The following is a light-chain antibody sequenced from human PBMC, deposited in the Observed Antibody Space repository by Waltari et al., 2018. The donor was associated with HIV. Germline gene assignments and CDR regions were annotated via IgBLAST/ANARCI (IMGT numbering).Light chain of an antibody. Sequence: DLVMTQSPDSLAVSLGERATIHCKSSHSLFYTSNNKNSLAWYQQRPGQPPKLLIYWASTRESGVPDRFSGGGSGTDFTLTISGLQVEDVAVYFCQQYYSSPLTFGGGTRVEIK. V-gene: IGKV4-1*01. CDR1: HSLFYTSNNKNS. CDR3: QQYYSSPLT. CDR2: WAS. J-gene: IGKJ4*01.